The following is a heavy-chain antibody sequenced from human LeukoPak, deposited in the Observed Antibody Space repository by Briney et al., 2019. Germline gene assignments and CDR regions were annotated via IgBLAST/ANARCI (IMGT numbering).Heavy chain of an antibody. J-gene: IGHJ4*02. D-gene: IGHD1-26*01. V-gene: IGHV4-4*09. Sequence: SETLSLTCFVSGDSITGYYWTWIRQPPGKGLEWIGNIHSSGSTNYNPSLKSRVTISLDTSKNHFSLKLSSVTAADTALYYCARRSWGGFDYWGQGTLVTVSS. CDR1: GDSITGYY. CDR3: ARRSWGGFDY. CDR2: IHSSGST.